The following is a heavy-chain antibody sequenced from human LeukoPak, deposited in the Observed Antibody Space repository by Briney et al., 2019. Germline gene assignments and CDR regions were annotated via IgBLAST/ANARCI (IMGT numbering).Heavy chain of an antibody. D-gene: IGHD2-2*01. CDR2: IIPIFGTA. CDR1: GGTFNSYA. V-gene: IGHV1-69*13. CDR3: ARDCSSTSCYEHYYYGMDV. Sequence: SVKVSCKASGGTFNSYAISWVRQAPGQGLEWMGGIIPIFGTANYAQRFQGRVTINADESTITAYMELSSLRSEDTAVYYCARDCSSTSCYEHYYYGMDVWGQGTTVTVSS. J-gene: IGHJ6*02.